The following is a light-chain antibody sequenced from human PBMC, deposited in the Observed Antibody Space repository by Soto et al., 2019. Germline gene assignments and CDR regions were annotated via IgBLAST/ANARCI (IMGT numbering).Light chain of an antibody. Sequence: QSALTQPRSVSGSPGQSLTISCTGTSSDVGGYNYVSWYQQHPGKAPKLMIYDVSKRPSGVPDRFSGSKSGNTASLTISGLQAEDEADYYCCSYAGTTWVFGGGTKLTVL. J-gene: IGLJ3*02. CDR3: CSYAGTTWV. CDR2: DVS. V-gene: IGLV2-11*01. CDR1: SSDVGGYNY.